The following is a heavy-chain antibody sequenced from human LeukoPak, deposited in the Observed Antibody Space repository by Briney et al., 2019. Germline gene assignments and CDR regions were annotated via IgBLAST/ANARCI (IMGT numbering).Heavy chain of an antibody. CDR2: IYYSGTT. J-gene: IGHJ4*02. D-gene: IGHD6-13*01. V-gene: IGHV4-59*01. Sequence: SETLSLTCTVSGGSISSYYWSWIQQPPGKGLEWIGYIYYSGTTNYNPSLKSRVTISVDTSKNQFSLKLSSVTAADTAVYYCARGVYIAAAQYGYWGQGTLVTVSS. CDR1: GGSISSYY. CDR3: ARGVYIAAAQYGY.